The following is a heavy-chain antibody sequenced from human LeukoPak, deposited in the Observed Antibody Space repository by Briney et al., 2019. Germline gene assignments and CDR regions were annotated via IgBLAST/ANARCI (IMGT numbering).Heavy chain of an antibody. Sequence: GGSLRPSCAASGFTFSSYGMHWVRQAPGKGLEWVTFIRYDGTYNYYADSVKGRFTISRDNSKNTLYLQMNSLRAEDTAVYFCAKDRWPYLRGPDAFDIWGQGTMVTVSS. V-gene: IGHV3-30*02. CDR1: GFTFSSYG. CDR2: IRYDGTYN. CDR3: AKDRWPYLRGPDAFDI. D-gene: IGHD2/OR15-2a*01. J-gene: IGHJ3*02.